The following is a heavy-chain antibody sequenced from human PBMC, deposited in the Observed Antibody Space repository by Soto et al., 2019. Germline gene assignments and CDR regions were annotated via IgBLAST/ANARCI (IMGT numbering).Heavy chain of an antibody. CDR2: IIPIFGTA. Sequence: QVQLVQSGAEVKKPGSSVKVSCKASGGTFSSYAISWVRQAPGQGLEWMGGIIPIFGTANYAQKFQGRVTITADESTRTAYMELSSLRSEDTAVYYCASPSSSSPKTDAYYYGMDVWGQGPTVTVSS. J-gene: IGHJ6*02. D-gene: IGHD6-6*01. V-gene: IGHV1-69*01. CDR3: ASPSSSSPKTDAYYYGMDV. CDR1: GGTFSSYA.